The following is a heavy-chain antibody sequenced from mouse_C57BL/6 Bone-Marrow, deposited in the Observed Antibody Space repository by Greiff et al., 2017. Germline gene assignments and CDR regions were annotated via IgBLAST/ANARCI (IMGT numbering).Heavy chain of an antibody. CDR2: INPNYGST. V-gene: IGHV1-39*01. CDR3: SRFFYGKTY. D-gene: IGHD2-1*01. J-gene: IGHJ3*01. Sequence: EVQLQQSGPELVKPGASVKISCKASGYSFTDYNMNWVQQSNGKSLEWIGTINPNYGSTSYNQKLKGKATLTVDQSSSTPYMHLNILTSEDSAVXYYSRFFYGKTYWGQGTLVTVSA. CDR1: GYSFTDYN.